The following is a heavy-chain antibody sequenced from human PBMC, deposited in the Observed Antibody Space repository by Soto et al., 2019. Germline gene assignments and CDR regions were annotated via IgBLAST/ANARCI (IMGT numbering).Heavy chain of an antibody. D-gene: IGHD6-13*01. CDR3: ATDPLIAAADYGMDV. J-gene: IGHJ6*02. CDR2: FDPEDGET. Sequence: RASVKVSCKVSGYTLTELSMHWVRQAPGKGLEWMGGFDPEDGETIYAQKFQGKVTMTEDTSTDTAYMELSSLRSEDTAVYYCATDPLIAAADYGMDVWGQGTTVTVSS. V-gene: IGHV1-24*01. CDR1: GYTLTELS.